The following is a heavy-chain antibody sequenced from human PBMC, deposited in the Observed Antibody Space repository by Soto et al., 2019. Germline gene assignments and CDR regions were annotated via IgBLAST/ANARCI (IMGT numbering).Heavy chain of an antibody. V-gene: IGHV1-69*08. CDR2: IIPILGIA. CDR3: ARDGGCSSTSCYGSIDY. D-gene: IGHD2-2*01. CDR1: GGTFSSYT. Sequence: QVQLVQSGAEVKKPGSSVKVSCKASGGTFSSYTISWVRQAPGQGLEWMGRIIPILGIANYAQKFQGRVTITADKSTRTAYMELSSLRSEDTAVYYCARDGGCSSTSCYGSIDYWGQGTLVTVSS. J-gene: IGHJ4*02.